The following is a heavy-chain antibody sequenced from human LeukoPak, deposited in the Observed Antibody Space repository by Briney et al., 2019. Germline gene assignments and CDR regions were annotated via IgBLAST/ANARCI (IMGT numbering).Heavy chain of an antibody. D-gene: IGHD2-15*01. CDR3: ARYCSGRSCYSFDY. Sequence: PSETLSLTCTVSGGSISSYYWSWIRQPPRKGLEWIGYIYYSGSTKYNPSLKSRVTISVDTSKNQFSLKLSSVTAADTAVYYCARYCSGRSCYSFDYWGQGSLVTVSS. CDR1: GGSISSYY. J-gene: IGHJ4*02. V-gene: IGHV4-59*01. CDR2: IYYSGST.